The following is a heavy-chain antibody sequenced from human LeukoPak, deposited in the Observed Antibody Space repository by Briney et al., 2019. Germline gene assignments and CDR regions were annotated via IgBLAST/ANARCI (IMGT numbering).Heavy chain of an antibody. CDR3: AKAVSTALYYFDC. Sequence: GGSLRLSCAASGFTFSSYAMSWVRQAPGKGLEWVSGISWNSGTIGYADSVKGRFAISRDNAKNSLYLQMDSLRAEDTALYYCAKAVSTALYYFDCWGQGTLVTVSS. CDR1: GFTFSSYA. CDR2: ISWNSGTI. J-gene: IGHJ4*02. D-gene: IGHD1-1*01. V-gene: IGHV3-9*01.